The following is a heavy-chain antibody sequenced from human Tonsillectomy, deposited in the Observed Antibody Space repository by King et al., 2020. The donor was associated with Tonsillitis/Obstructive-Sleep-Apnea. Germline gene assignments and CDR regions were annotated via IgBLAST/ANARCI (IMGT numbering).Heavy chain of an antibody. CDR3: ARGGSGPFIAARQWYFDL. CDR1: GFTFSSLA. V-gene: IGHV3-30*04. CDR2: ISYDGSDE. Sequence: HVQLVESGGGVVHPGRSLRLSCAASGFTFSSLAMHWVRQAPGKGLEWVALISYDGSDEYYADSVKGRFTISGDNSKNTLYLQMNSLRAEDTAVYYCARGGSGPFIAARQWYFDLWGRGTLVTVSS. D-gene: IGHD6-6*01. J-gene: IGHJ2*01.